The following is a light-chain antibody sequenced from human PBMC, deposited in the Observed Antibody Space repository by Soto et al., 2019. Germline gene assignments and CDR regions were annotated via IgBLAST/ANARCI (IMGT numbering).Light chain of an antibody. J-gene: IGLJ2*01. CDR1: SSNIGNNY. Sequence: QSLLTQPPSVSAAPGQKVTISCSGSSSNIGNNYVSWYQQLPGTAPKLLIYDNNKRPSGIPDRFSGSKSGTSATLGITGLQTGDEADYYCGTWDSSLSAVVFGGGTQLTV. CDR3: GTWDSSLSAVV. V-gene: IGLV1-51*01. CDR2: DNN.